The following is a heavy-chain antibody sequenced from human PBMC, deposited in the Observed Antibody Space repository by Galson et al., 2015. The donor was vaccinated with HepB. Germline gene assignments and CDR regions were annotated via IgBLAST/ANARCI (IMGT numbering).Heavy chain of an antibody. CDR3: AACLAAALPHNWFDP. J-gene: IGHJ5*02. Sequence: SVKVSCKASGFTFTSSAMQWVRQARGQRLEWIGWIVVGSGNTNYAQKFQERVTITRDMSTSTAYMELGSLRSEDTAVYYCAACLAAALPHNWFDPWGQGTLVTVSS. D-gene: IGHD6-13*01. V-gene: IGHV1-58*02. CDR1: GFTFTSSA. CDR2: IVVGSGNT.